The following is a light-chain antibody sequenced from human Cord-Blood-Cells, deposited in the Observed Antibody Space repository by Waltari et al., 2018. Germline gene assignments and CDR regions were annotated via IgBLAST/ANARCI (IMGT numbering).Light chain of an antibody. CDR3: QAGDSSTAGV. CDR2: QDT. V-gene: IGLV3-1*01. CDR1: KLGEKY. J-gene: IGLJ2*01. Sequence: SYELTQPPSVSVSPGQTASITCSGDKLGEKYACWYQQKPGQSPVPVIYQDTKRPSGIPERFSGSNSGNTATLTISGTQAMDEADYYCQAGDSSTAGVFGGGTKLTVL.